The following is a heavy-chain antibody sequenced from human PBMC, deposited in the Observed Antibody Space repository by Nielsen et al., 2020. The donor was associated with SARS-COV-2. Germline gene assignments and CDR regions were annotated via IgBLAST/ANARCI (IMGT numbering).Heavy chain of an antibody. D-gene: IGHD1-14*01. CDR1: GYTFTTYY. J-gene: IGHJ5*02. CDR3: ARGRVTTNPRVFDP. CDR2: INPSGGST. V-gene: IGHV1-46*01. Sequence: ASVKVSCKASGYTFTTYYMHWVRQAPGQGLEWMGIINPSGGSTTYAQKFQGRVTMTTDTSTSTVYMELSSLRSEDTAVYYCARGRVTTNPRVFDPWGQGTLGTVSS.